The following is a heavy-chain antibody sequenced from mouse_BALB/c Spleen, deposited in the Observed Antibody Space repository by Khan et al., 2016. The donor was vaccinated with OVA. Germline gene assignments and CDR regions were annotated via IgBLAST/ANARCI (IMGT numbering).Heavy chain of an antibody. CDR1: GFSLSRYN. Sequence: QVRLQQSGPGLVAPSQSLSITCTVSGFSLSRYNIHWVRQPPGKGLEWLGMIWGGGGTDYNSTLKSRLSISKDNSKSQVFLQLNSLQTDETAMYYCARAYCRYDGYYAMDYWGQGTSVTVSS. CDR3: ARAYCRYDGYYAMDY. V-gene: IGHV2-6-4*01. CDR2: IWGGGGT. J-gene: IGHJ4*01. D-gene: IGHD2-14*01.